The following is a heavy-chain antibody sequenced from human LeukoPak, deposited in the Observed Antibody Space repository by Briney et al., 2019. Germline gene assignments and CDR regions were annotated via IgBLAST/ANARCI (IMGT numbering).Heavy chain of an antibody. V-gene: IGHV1-18*01. CDR2: ISAYNGNT. CDR1: GYTFTSYG. Sequence: ASVKVSCKASGYTFTSYGISWVRQAPGQGLEWMGRISAYNGNTNYAQKLQGRVTMTTDTSTSTAYMELRSLRSDDTAVYYCARSGASSSGWDPGAYWGQGTLVTVSS. J-gene: IGHJ4*02. D-gene: IGHD6-19*01. CDR3: ARSGASSSGWDPGAY.